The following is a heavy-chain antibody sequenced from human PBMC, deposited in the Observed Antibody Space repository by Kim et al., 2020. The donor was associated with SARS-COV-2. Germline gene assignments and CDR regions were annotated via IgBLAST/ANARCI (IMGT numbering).Heavy chain of an antibody. Sequence: SETLSLTCTVSGGSISSGGYYWSWIRQHPGKGLEWIGYIYYSGSTYYNPSLKSRVTISVDTSKNQFSLKLSSVTAADTAVYYCARVVGEIVVVIQGYNWFDPWGQGTLVTVSS. D-gene: IGHD3-22*01. CDR3: ARVVGEIVVVIQGYNWFDP. CDR2: IYYSGST. CDR1: GGSISSGGYY. J-gene: IGHJ5*02. V-gene: IGHV4-31*03.